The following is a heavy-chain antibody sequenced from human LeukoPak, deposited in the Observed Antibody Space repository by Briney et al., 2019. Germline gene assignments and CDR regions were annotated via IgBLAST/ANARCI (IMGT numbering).Heavy chain of an antibody. D-gene: IGHD3-22*01. CDR3: AKWLSYYYDSSDAFDI. CDR2: ISYDGSNK. J-gene: IGHJ3*02. Sequence: GGSLRLSCAASGFTFNSYGMHWVRQAPGKGLEWVAVISYDGSNKYYADSVKGRFTISIDNSKNTLYLQMNSLRAEDTAVYYCAKWLSYYYDSSDAFDIWGQGTMVTVSS. CDR1: GFTFNSYG. V-gene: IGHV3-30*18.